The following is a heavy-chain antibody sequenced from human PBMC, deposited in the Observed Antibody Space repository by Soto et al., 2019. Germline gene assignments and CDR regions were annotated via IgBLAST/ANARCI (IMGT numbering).Heavy chain of an antibody. CDR3: ARMYSSSSSVNYYYYYYMDV. Sequence: GASVKVSCKASGYTFTSYDINWVRQATGQGLEWMGWMNPNSGNTGYAQKFQGRVTMTRNTSISTAYMELSSLRSEDTAVYYCARMYSSSSSVNYYYYYYMDVWGKGTTVTVSS. CDR1: GYTFTSYD. D-gene: IGHD6-6*01. CDR2: MNPNSGNT. V-gene: IGHV1-8*01. J-gene: IGHJ6*03.